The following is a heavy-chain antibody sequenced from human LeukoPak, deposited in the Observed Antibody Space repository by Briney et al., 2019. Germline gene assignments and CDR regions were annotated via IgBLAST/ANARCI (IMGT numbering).Heavy chain of an antibody. CDR3: ARVHEVNAFDI. CDR2: IIPIFGTA. J-gene: IGHJ3*02. V-gene: IGHV1-69*05. Sequence: ASVKVSCKASGGTFSSYAISWVRQAPGQGLEWMGGIIPIFGTANYAQKLQGRVTMTTDTSTSTAYMELRSLRSDDTAVYYCARVHEVNAFDIWGQGTMVTVSS. D-gene: IGHD2-21*01. CDR1: GGTFSSYA.